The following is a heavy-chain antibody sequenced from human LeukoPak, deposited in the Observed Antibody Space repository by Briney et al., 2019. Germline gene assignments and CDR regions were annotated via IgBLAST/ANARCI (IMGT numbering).Heavy chain of an antibody. Sequence: PPGSLTLSCAASGFTFSSYTMSWVRQPPGKGLEWVSSISGSGGSTYSADSVKGRFTISRDNSKNTLYLQMNSPRAEDTAVYYCTRSYGYGVDAFDIWGQGTMVTVSS. CDR2: ISGSGGST. CDR3: TRSYGYGVDAFDI. CDR1: GFTFSSYT. V-gene: IGHV3-23*01. J-gene: IGHJ3*02. D-gene: IGHD5-18*01.